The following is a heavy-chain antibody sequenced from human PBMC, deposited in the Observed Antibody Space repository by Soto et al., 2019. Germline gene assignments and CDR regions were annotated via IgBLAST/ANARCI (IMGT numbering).Heavy chain of an antibody. Sequence: GGSLRLSCAASGFTVSSKYMSWVRQAPGKGLEWVSLIQSGGTTYYADSVKGRFTISRDSSKNMLHLQMDSLRAEDTAVYYCARDWEVYSYGYSGYYYYGMDVWGQGTTVTVSS. J-gene: IGHJ6*02. CDR3: ARDWEVYSYGYSGYYYYGMDV. CDR1: GFTVSSKY. V-gene: IGHV3-66*01. D-gene: IGHD5-18*01. CDR2: IQSGGTT.